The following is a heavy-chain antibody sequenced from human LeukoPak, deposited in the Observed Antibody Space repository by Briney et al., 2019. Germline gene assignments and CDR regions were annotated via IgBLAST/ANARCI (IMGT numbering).Heavy chain of an antibody. CDR2: IYYSGTT. D-gene: IGHD3-22*01. J-gene: IGHJ4*02. Sequence: SETLSLTCSVSGGSISSSNYYWAWIRQPPGKGLEWIGSIYYSGTTDYNPSLKSRFTMSVDTSKNQFSLKLSSVTATDTAMFYCARHNLFYDSSLFDYWGQGTLVTVSS. CDR1: GGSISSSNYY. CDR3: ARHNLFYDSSLFDY. V-gene: IGHV4-39*01.